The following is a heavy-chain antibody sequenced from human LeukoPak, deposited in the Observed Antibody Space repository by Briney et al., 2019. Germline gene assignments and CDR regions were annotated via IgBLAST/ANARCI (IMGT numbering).Heavy chain of an antibody. J-gene: IGHJ6*03. V-gene: IGHV4-34*01. Sequence: SETLSLTCAVYGGSFSGYYWSWIRQPPGKGLEWIGEINHSGSTNYNPSLKSRVTISVDTSKNQFSLELSSVTAADTAVYYCARGYSYGYYYYYYMDVWGKGTTVTVSS. CDR2: INHSGST. CDR1: GGSFSGYY. D-gene: IGHD5-18*01. CDR3: ARGYSYGYYYYYYMDV.